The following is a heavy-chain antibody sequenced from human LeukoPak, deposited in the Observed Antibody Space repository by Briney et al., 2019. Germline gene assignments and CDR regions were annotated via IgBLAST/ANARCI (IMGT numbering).Heavy chain of an antibody. CDR3: AKERVGYGYYFDY. J-gene: IGHJ4*02. CDR1: GFTFSSYG. Sequence: GGSLRLSCAASGFTFSSYGMHWVRQAPGKGLEWVAVISYDGSNKYYADSVKGRFTISRDNSKNTLYLQMSSLRAEDTAVYYCAKERVGYGYYFDYWGQGTLVTVSS. CDR2: ISYDGSNK. D-gene: IGHD5-18*01. V-gene: IGHV3-30*18.